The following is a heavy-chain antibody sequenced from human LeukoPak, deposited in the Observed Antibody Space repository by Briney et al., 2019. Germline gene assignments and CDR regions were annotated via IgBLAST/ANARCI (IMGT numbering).Heavy chain of an antibody. CDR2: ISGSGGST. Sequence: GGYQGLSGAASAFPFSSYAMSWVRQAPGKGLEWVSAISGSGGSTYYADSVKGRFTISRDNSKNTLYLQMNSLRAEDTAVYYCAKFQQYYYDSSGYYSDYWGQGTLVTVSS. CDR1: AFPFSSYA. CDR3: AKFQQYYYDSSGYYSDY. J-gene: IGHJ4*02. D-gene: IGHD3-22*01. V-gene: IGHV3-23*01.